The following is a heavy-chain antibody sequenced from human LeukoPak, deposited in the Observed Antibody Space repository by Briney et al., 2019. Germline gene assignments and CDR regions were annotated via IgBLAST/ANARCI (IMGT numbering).Heavy chain of an antibody. CDR3: AKGSIAAAGLFDY. CDR2: ISRSGGST. V-gene: IGHV3-23*01. D-gene: IGHD6-13*01. CDR1: GFTFSSYA. Sequence: GGSLRLSCAASGFTFSSYAMSWVRQAPGKGLEWVSAISRSGGSTYYADSVKGLFTISRDNSKNTLYLQMNSLRAEDTAVYYCAKGSIAAAGLFDYWGRGTLVTVSS. J-gene: IGHJ4*02.